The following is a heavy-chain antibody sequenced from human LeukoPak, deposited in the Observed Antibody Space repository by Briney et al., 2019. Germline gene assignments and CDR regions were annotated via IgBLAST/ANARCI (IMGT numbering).Heavy chain of an antibody. Sequence: ASVKVSCKASGYTFTGYYMHWVRQAPGQGLEWMGWINPNSGGTNYAQKFQGRVTMTRDTSISTAYMELSSLRSEDTAVYYCARGLGYCSSTSCRGRGENDYWGQGTLVTVSS. J-gene: IGHJ4*02. V-gene: IGHV1-2*02. CDR2: INPNSGGT. CDR3: ARGLGYCSSTSCRGRGENDY. D-gene: IGHD2-2*01. CDR1: GYTFTGYY.